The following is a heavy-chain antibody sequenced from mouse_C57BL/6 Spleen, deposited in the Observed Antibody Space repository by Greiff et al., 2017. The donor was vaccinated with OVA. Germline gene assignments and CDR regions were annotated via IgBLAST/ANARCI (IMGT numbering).Heavy chain of an antibody. J-gene: IGHJ2*01. CDR1: GYTFTDYN. V-gene: IGHV1-18*01. CDR2: INPNNGGT. Sequence: VQLQQSGPELVKPGASVKIPCKASGYTFTDYNMDWVKQSHGKSLEWIGDINPNNGGTIYNQKFKGQATLTVDKSSSTSYMELRSLTSKDTAVYYCASSCMVTTGYYFDYWGQGTTLTVSS. D-gene: IGHD2-2*01. CDR3: ASSCMVTTGYYFDY.